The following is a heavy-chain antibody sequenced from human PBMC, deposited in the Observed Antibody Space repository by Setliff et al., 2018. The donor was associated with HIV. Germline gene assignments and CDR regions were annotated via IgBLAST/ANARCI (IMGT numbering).Heavy chain of an antibody. CDR2: IYYSGST. V-gene: IGHV4-31*01. D-gene: IGHD3-16*02. CDR1: GGSISSGGYY. CDR3: ARVPPLKAFGGVISLYYFDY. Sequence: SETLSLTCTVSGGSISSGGYYWSWIRQHPGKGLEWIGYIYYSGSTYYNPSLKSLVTISVDTSKNQFSLKLSSVTAADTAVYYCARVPPLKAFGGVISLYYFDYWGQGTLVTVSS. J-gene: IGHJ4*02.